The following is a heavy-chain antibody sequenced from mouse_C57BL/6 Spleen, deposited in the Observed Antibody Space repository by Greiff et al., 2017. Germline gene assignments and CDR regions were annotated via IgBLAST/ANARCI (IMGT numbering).Heavy chain of an antibody. CDR3: AREDGYYYCAMDV. Sequence: VQLQQSGAELVKPGASVKLSCTASGYTFTSYCMHWVKQRTGQGLEWIGRIDPADGDTNYNQKFKGKATLTADTSSNTAYMQLSSLTSEDSAVXYGAREDGYYYCAMDVWGTGTTVTVSS. CDR2: IDPADGDT. J-gene: IGHJ1*03. CDR1: GYTFTSYC. D-gene: IGHD2-3*01. V-gene: IGHV1-69*02.